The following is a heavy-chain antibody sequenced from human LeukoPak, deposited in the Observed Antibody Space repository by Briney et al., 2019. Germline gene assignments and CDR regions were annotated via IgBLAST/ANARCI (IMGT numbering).Heavy chain of an antibody. Sequence: GGSLTLSCAASGFTFSSYCMHWGRQAPGKGRVWGSRINIDGSSTTYADSVNDRLTISRDKATNTLYLQMNSLRAEDTAVYSCARVDKKLIVGTTNHWFNPWGQGALVTVSP. V-gene: IGHV3-74*01. J-gene: IGHJ5*02. CDR1: GFTFSSYC. D-gene: IGHD1-26*01. CDR2: INIDGSST. CDR3: ARVDKKLIVGTTNHWFNP.